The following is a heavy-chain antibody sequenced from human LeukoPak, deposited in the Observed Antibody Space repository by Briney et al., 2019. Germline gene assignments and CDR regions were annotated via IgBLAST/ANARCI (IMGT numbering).Heavy chain of an antibody. CDR1: GGSISSYY. CDR3: ARQHCSGGSCYSNGLDY. CDR2: IYYGGST. V-gene: IGHV4-59*08. Sequence: SETLSLTCTVSGGSISSYYWSWIRQPPGKGLEWIGYIYYGGSTNYNPSLKSRVTISVDTSKNQFSLKLSSVTAADTAVYYCARQHCSGGSCYSNGLDYWGQGTLVTVSS. D-gene: IGHD2-15*01. J-gene: IGHJ4*02.